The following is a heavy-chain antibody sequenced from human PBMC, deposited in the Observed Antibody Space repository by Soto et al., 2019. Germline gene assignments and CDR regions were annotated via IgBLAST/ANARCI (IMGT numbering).Heavy chain of an antibody. V-gene: IGHV1-18*01. Sequence: VASVKVSCKTSGCTFSSYSINWVRQAPGQGLEWMAWISTNSGNTHYAERLQGRVTVTLDKTARTAFMEMWGLTSDDTAVYFCARDNGYYDFWGQGTLVTVSS. CDR3: ARDNGYYDF. J-gene: IGHJ4*02. CDR2: ISTNSGNT. D-gene: IGHD2-8*01. CDR1: GCTFSSYS.